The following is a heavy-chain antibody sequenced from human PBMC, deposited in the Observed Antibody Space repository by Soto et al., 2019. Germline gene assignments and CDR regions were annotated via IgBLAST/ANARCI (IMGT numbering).Heavy chain of an antibody. CDR2: ISAYNGNT. Sequence: ASLKVSCKASGYTFTSYGISWVRQAPGQGLEWMGWISAYNGNTNYAQKLQGRVTMTTDTSTSTAYMELRSLRSDDTAVYYCAREGGITIFGVVSSPPLYYYYGMDVWGQGTTVTVSS. J-gene: IGHJ6*02. CDR3: AREGGITIFGVVSSPPLYYYYGMDV. V-gene: IGHV1-18*01. D-gene: IGHD3-3*01. CDR1: GYTFTSYG.